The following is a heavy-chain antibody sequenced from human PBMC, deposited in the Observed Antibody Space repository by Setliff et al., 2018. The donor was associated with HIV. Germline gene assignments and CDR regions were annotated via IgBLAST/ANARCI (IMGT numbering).Heavy chain of an antibody. D-gene: IGHD4-17*01. Sequence: GGSLRLSCAASGFSISTYWMYWVRQAPGKGLEWVAGISGAGATTYYADSVKGRFTISRDNSKDTLYLQMNSLRAEDTAVYYCAKDGYSDYLNSYFDYWGQGTLVTVS. CDR1: GFSISTYW. J-gene: IGHJ4*02. CDR2: ISGAGATT. CDR3: AKDGYSDYLNSYFDY. V-gene: IGHV3-23*01.